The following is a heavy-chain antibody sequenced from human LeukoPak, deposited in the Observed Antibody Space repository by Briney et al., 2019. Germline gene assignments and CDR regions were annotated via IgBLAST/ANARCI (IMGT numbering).Heavy chain of an antibody. CDR1: GGSISSYY. V-gene: IGHV4-59*01. D-gene: IGHD3-10*01. J-gene: IGHJ4*02. CDR3: ATYHFRGDRSYYFDY. Sequence: SETLSLTCSVSGGSISSYYWSWIRQPPGKGLEWIGYMYYSGSSNYNPSLKSRVTISVDTSKNQFSLKLSSVTAADTAVYYCATYHFRGDRSYYFDYWGQGILVTVSS. CDR2: MYYSGSS.